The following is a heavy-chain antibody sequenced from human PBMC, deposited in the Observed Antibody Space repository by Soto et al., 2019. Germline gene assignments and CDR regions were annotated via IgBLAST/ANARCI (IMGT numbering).Heavy chain of an antibody. D-gene: IGHD2-21*02. V-gene: IGHV5-51*01. J-gene: IGHJ3*02. CDR2: IYPGDSDT. CDR3: ARPSTVVTPLGAFDI. CDR1: GYSFTSYW. Sequence: GESLKISCKGSGYSFTSYWIGWVPQMPGKGLEWMGIIYPGDSDTRYSPSFQGQVTISADKSISTAYLQWSSLKASDTAMYYCARPSTVVTPLGAFDIWGQGTMVTVSS.